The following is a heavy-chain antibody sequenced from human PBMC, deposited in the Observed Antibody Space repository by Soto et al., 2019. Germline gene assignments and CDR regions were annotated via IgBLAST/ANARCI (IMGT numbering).Heavy chain of an antibody. J-gene: IGHJ3*02. CDR3: ARSEMTMVRGVLTPDAFDI. D-gene: IGHD3-10*01. Sequence: QVQLQESGPGLVKPSQTLSLTCTVSGGSISSGGYYWSWIRQHPGKGLEWIGYIYYSGSTYYSPSLKSRVTIAVDTSKNQVALELSSVTAAETAVYYCARSEMTMVRGVLTPDAFDIWGQGTMITVSS. V-gene: IGHV4-31*03. CDR2: IYYSGST. CDR1: GGSISSGGYY.